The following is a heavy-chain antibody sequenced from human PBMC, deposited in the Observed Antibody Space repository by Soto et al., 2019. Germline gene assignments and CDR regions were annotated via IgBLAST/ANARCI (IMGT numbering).Heavy chain of an antibody. V-gene: IGHV1-46*01. CDR1: GYTLTSYY. J-gene: IGHJ5*02. Sequence: SVKVSCKASGYTLTSYYMHWVRQAPGQGLEWMGIINPSGGSTSYAQKFQGRVTMTRDTSTSTVYMELSSLRSEDTAVYYCAXGGIYYDSSGATNWFDPWGQGTLVTVSS. CDR2: INPSGGST. D-gene: IGHD3-22*01. CDR3: AXGGIYYDSSGATNWFDP.